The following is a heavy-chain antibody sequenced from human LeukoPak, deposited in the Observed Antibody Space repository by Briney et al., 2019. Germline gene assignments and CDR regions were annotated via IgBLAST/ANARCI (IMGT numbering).Heavy chain of an antibody. V-gene: IGHV1-2*02. D-gene: IGHD3-9*01. Sequence: GASVKVSCKASGYTFTGYYMHWVRQAPGQGLEWMGWINPNSGGTNYAQKFQGRVTMTRDTSISTAYMELSRLRSDDTAVYYCARNYDILTGSQSYYGMDVWGQGTTVTVSS. J-gene: IGHJ6*02. CDR1: GYTFTGYY. CDR3: ARNYDILTGSQSYYGMDV. CDR2: INPNSGGT.